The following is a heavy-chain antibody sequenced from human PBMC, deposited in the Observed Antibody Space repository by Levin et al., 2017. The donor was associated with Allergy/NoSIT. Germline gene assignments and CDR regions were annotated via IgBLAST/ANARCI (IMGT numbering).Heavy chain of an antibody. CDR2: ISGSGGST. J-gene: IGHJ6*02. CDR1: GFTFSSYA. V-gene: IGHV3-23*01. D-gene: IGHD1-1*01. CDR3: AKGFTTGTYYYYGMDV. Sequence: PGGSLRLSCAASGFTFSSYAMSWVRQAPGKGLEWVSAISGSGGSTYYADSVKGRFTISRDNCKNTLYLQMNSLRAEDTAVYYCAKGFTTGTYYYYGMDVWGQGTTVTVSS.